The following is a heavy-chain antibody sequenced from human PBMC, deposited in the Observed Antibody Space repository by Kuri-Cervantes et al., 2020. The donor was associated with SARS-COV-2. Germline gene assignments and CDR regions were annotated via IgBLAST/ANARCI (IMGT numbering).Heavy chain of an antibody. D-gene: IGHD1/OR15-1a*01. V-gene: IGHV3-74*01. CDR2: IHTDGSIT. CDR1: GFTFSDYY. J-gene: IGHJ2*01. Sequence: GESLKISCAASGFTFSDYYMSWIRQAPGKGLVWVSRIHTDGSITNDAEFVKGRFIISRDNAQNTLYLQMNSLRVEDTAVYYCAREGTGTNWYFDLWGRGTLVTVSS. CDR3: AREGTGTNWYFDL.